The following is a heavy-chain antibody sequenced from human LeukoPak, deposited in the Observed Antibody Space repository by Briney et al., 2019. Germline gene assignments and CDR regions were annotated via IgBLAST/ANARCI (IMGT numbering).Heavy chain of an antibody. Sequence: SETLSLTCTVSGGSISSSSYYWGWLRQPPGKGLEWIGTIYYSGSTYYNPSLKSRVTISVDSSKNQFSLKLSSVTAADTAVYYCARVAPSEYGDKSFGDYWGQGTLVTVSS. V-gene: IGHV4-39*07. CDR3: ARVAPSEYGDKSFGDY. J-gene: IGHJ4*02. CDR2: IYYSGST. CDR1: GGSISSSSYY. D-gene: IGHD4-17*01.